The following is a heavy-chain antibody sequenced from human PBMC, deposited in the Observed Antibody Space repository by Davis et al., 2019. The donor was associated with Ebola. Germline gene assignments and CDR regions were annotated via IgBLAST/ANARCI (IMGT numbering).Heavy chain of an antibody. V-gene: IGHV1-3*01. CDR1: GYTFTSYA. Sequence: ASVKVSCKASGYTFTSYAMHWVRQAPGQRLEWMGWINAGNGNTKYSQKFQGRVTITRDTSASTAYMELSSLRSEDTAVYYCARIPGYSGYDTGDYWGQGTLVTVSS. D-gene: IGHD5-12*01. CDR2: INAGNGNT. J-gene: IGHJ4*02. CDR3: ARIPGYSGYDTGDY.